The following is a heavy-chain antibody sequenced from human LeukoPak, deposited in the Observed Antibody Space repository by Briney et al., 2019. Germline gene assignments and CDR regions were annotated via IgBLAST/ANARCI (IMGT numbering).Heavy chain of an antibody. J-gene: IGHJ4*02. Sequence: GASVKVSCKASGYTFTSYGISWVRQAPGQGLEWMGWISAYNGNTNYAQKLQGRATMTTDTSTSTAYMELRSLRSDDTAVYYCARDFTNYSGYEQFDYWGQGTLVTVSS. CDR3: ARDFTNYSGYEQFDY. CDR1: GYTFTSYG. D-gene: IGHD5-12*01. V-gene: IGHV1-18*04. CDR2: ISAYNGNT.